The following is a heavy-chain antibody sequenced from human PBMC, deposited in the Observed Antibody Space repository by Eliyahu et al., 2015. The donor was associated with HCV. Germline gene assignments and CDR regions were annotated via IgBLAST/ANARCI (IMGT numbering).Heavy chain of an antibody. CDR3: AGPSSGWSWALDY. J-gene: IGHJ4*02. CDR2: IYGVGTST. V-gene: IGHV3-23*03. Sequence: EEQLLESGGGLVQPGGSLRLSCVASGFTFSSHVMSWVRQAPGKGLGWVSIIYGVGTSTYYADSVKGRFTISRDNSKNTLYLHMNSLRADDTAVYYCAGPSSGWSWALDYWGQGTLVTVSS. D-gene: IGHD6-19*01. CDR1: GFTFSSHV.